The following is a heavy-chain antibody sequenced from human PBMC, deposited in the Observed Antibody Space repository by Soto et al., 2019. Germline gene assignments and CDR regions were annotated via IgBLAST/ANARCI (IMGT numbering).Heavy chain of an antibody. D-gene: IGHD4-17*01. CDR3: ARSPDSGDYVDY. CDR2: IYFSGTT. V-gene: IGHV4-31*03. Sequence: PSETLSLTCTVSGGSISSGGYYWSWIRQHPGTGLEWIGYIYFSGTTYYNPSLKSRISILVDSSKNQFSLKLSSVTAADTAVYYCARSPDSGDYVDYWGQGTLVTISS. CDR1: GGSISSGGYY. J-gene: IGHJ4*02.